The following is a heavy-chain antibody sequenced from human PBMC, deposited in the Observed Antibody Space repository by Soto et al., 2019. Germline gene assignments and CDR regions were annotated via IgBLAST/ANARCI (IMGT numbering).Heavy chain of an antibody. CDR1: GFTFSSYG. V-gene: IGHV3-33*01. Sequence: QVQLVESGGGVVQPGRSLRLSCAASGFTFSSYGMHWVRQAPGKGLEWVAVIWYDGSNKYYADSVKGRFTISRDNSKNTLYLQMNSLRAEDTAVYYCARDMSSSWGPQDNYYYYYGMDVWGQGTTVTVSS. CDR2: IWYDGSNK. D-gene: IGHD6-13*01. J-gene: IGHJ6*02. CDR3: ARDMSSSWGPQDNYYYYYGMDV.